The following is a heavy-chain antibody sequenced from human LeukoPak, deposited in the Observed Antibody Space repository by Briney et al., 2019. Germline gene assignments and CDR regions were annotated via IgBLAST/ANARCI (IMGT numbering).Heavy chain of an antibody. CDR3: ARVIPQKWELPGKWFDP. CDR1: GYTLTELS. J-gene: IGHJ5*02. V-gene: IGHV1-46*01. CDR2: INPSGGST. D-gene: IGHD1-26*01. Sequence: ASVKVSCKVSGYTLTELSMHWVRQAPGQGLEWMGIINPSGGSTSYAQKFQGRVTMTRDTSTSTVYMELSSLRSDDTDVYYCARVIPQKWELPGKWFDPWGQGTLVTVSS.